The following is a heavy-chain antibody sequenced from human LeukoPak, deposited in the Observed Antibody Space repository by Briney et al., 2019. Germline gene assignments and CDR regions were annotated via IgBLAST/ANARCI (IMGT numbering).Heavy chain of an antibody. D-gene: IGHD2-21*02. J-gene: IGHJ3*02. Sequence: GGSLRLSCAVSGLSVSAYSMSWVRQAPGKGLEWISFISSSENTKWHADSVKGRFTISRDNAKNSLYLQMNSLRAEDTAVCFCAKDLDQGDWGLDAIDIWGQGTMVTVSS. CDR3: AKDLDQGDWGLDAIDI. CDR1: GLSVSAYS. V-gene: IGHV3-48*01. CDR2: ISSSENTK.